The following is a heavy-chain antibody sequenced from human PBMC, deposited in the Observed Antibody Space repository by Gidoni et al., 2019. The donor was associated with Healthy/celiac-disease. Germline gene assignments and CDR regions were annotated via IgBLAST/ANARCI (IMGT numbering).Heavy chain of an antibody. CDR1: GFPFSPYA. Sequence: EVQLLESGGGLVQPGGSLRLSCPASGFPFSPYAMSWVRQAPGKGLEWVSVISGSGGSTYYADSVKGRFTISRDNSKNTLYLQMNSLRAEDTAVYYCTKGRYSGYDNFDYWGQGTLVTVSS. CDR3: TKGRYSGYDNFDY. J-gene: IGHJ4*02. CDR2: ISGSGGST. D-gene: IGHD5-12*01. V-gene: IGHV3-23*01.